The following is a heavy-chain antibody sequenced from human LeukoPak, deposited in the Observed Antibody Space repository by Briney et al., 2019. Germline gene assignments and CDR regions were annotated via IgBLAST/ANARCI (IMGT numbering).Heavy chain of an antibody. CDR3: AKVESRVVPAASPPGY. J-gene: IGHJ4*02. Sequence: GSLRLSCAASGFTFSSYAMSWVRQAPGKGLEWVSAISGSGGSTYYADSVKGRFTISRDNSKNTLYLQMNSLRAEDTAVYYCAKVESRVVPAASPPGYWGQGTLVTVSS. V-gene: IGHV3-23*01. D-gene: IGHD2-2*01. CDR1: GFTFSSYA. CDR2: ISGSGGST.